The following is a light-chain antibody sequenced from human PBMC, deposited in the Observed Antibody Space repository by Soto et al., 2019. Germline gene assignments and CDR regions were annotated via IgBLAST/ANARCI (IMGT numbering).Light chain of an antibody. V-gene: IGLV2-8*01. CDR3: SSHAGYNNFYV. CDR2: EVY. Sequence: QSVLTQPPAASGSPGQSVTISCTGTSSDVGYYNYVSWFQQHPGKGPKLIIYEVYKRPSGVPDRFSGSKSGNTASLTVSGFQAEDEADYYCSSHAGYNNFYVFGTGTKVTVL. CDR1: SSDVGYYNY. J-gene: IGLJ1*01.